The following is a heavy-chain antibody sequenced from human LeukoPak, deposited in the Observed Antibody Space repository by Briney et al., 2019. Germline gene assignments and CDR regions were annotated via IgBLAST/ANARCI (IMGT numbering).Heavy chain of an antibody. CDR1: GESFDGYY. CDR2: INHVGIT. J-gene: IGHJ4*02. CDR3: ARKGLRPLEWLSEYFDY. Sequence: SETLSLTCAVYGESFDGYYWSWIRQSPGKGLEWIGHINHVGITNHNPSLKSRVTISVDTSKNQFTLKVRSVTAADTGVYFCARKGLRPLEWLSEYFDYWGQGTLVSVAS. V-gene: IGHV4-34*01. D-gene: IGHD3-3*01.